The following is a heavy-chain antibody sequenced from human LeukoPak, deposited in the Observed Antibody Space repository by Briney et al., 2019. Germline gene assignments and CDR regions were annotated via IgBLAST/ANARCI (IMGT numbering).Heavy chain of an antibody. CDR2: INSSVGNT. J-gene: IGHJ6*03. V-gene: IGHV1-46*01. Sequence: GASVKVSCKASGYTFTSYYMHWVRQAPGQGLEWMGLINSSVGNTTYAQKFQGRVTMTRDTSTSTVYMELSSLRAEDTAMYYCARDADYYDSGTYYMDVWGKGTTVTVSS. D-gene: IGHD3-10*01. CDR1: GYTFTSYY. CDR3: ARDADYYDSGTYYMDV.